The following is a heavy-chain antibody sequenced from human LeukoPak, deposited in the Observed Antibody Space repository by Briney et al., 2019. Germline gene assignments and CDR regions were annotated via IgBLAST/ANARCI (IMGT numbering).Heavy chain of an antibody. J-gene: IGHJ4*02. D-gene: IGHD6-13*01. V-gene: IGHV1-2*02. CDR2: ISPHSGGT. CDR1: GYTFTAYY. Sequence: ASVKVSCKASGYTFTAYYMHWVRQAPGQGLEWMGWISPHSGGTNYAQKFQGRVTMTRDTSISTAYMELSRLRSDDTAVYYCARGPGTGYSSSWYPDYFDYWGQGTLVTVSS. CDR3: ARGPGTGYSSSWYPDYFDY.